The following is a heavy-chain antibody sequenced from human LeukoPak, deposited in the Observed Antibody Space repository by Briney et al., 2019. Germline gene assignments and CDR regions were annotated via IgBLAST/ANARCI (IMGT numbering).Heavy chain of an antibody. CDR3: VRYYDPAVGDAFDI. D-gene: IGHD3-16*01. Sequence: GGSLRLSXAASGFRFGSDWMTWVGQAPGKGLEWVANINPDGNEKYYVDSVKGRFTISRDNGKNSLYLQLNSLRAEDTAVYYCVRYYDPAVGDAFDIWGQGTMVTVSS. V-gene: IGHV3-7*01. CDR2: INPDGNEK. J-gene: IGHJ3*02. CDR1: GFRFGSDW.